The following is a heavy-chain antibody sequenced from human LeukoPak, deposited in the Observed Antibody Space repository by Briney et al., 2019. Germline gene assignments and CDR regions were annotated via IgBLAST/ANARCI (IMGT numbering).Heavy chain of an antibody. V-gene: IGHV3-7*01. J-gene: IGHJ4*02. Sequence: GGSLRLSCAASGFTFSSYWMSWVRQAPGKGLEWVANIKQDGSEKYYVDSVKGRFTISRDNAKNSLYLRMNSLRAEDTAVYYCARDQGDLWFGEFGHWGQGTLVTVSS. CDR3: ARDQGDLWFGEFGH. D-gene: IGHD3-10*01. CDR1: GFTFSSYW. CDR2: IKQDGSEK.